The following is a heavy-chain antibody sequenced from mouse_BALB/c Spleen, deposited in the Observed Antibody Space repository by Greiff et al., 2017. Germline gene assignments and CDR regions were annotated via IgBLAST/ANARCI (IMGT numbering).Heavy chain of an antibody. J-gene: IGHJ4*01. V-gene: IGHV2-2*02. CDR1: GFSLTSYG. CDR2: IWSGGST. CDR3: ASLNYYGSSYGDMDY. Sequence: VKLVESGPGLVQPSQSLSITCTVSGFSLTSYGVHWVRQSPGKGLAWLGVIWSGGSTDYNAAFISRLSISKDNSKSQVFFKMNSLQANDTAIYYCASLNYYGSSYGDMDYWGQGTSVTVAS. D-gene: IGHD1-1*01.